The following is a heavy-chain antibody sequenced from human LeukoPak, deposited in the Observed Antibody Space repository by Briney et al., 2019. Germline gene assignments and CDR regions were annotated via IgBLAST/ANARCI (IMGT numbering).Heavy chain of an antibody. CDR3: AKGLDRESRLDS. CDR1: GFTFSSYV. D-gene: IGHD1-1*01. Sequence: GGSLRLSCAASGFTFSSYVIHWVRQAPGKGLEWVAFIRYDGSNKYYADSVKGRFTISRDNSKNTLYLQMNSLRAEDTALYYCAKGLDRESRLDSWGQGTLVTVSS. J-gene: IGHJ4*02. V-gene: IGHV3-30*02. CDR2: IRYDGSNK.